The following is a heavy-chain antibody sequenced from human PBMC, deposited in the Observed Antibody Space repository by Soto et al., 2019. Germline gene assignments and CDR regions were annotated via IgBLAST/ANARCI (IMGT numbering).Heavy chain of an antibody. CDR3: ARDRGPSSGYYPYWFDP. J-gene: IGHJ5*02. CDR1: GGTFSSYA. V-gene: IGHV1-69*12. Sequence: QVQLVQSGAEVKKPGSSVKVSCKASGGTFSSYAISWVRQAPGQGLEWMGEIIPIFGTANYAQKFQGRVTITADDSTSTAYMELSRLRSEDTAVYYCARDRGPSSGYYPYWFDPWGQGTLVTVSS. CDR2: IIPIFGTA. D-gene: IGHD3-22*01.